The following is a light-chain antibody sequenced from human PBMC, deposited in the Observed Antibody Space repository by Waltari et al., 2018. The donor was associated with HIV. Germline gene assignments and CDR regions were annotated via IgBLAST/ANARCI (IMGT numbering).Light chain of an antibody. CDR3: AAWDDSLIGPV. V-gene: IGLV1-44*01. Sequence: QSVLTQPPSASGTPGPRVTISCSGSSSNIGSNTVNWSQQLPGTAPKLLICSNNRRPAGVPDRFSRSKSGTSASLASSGLQSEDEAAYYCAAWDDSLIGPVFGGGTKLTVL. CDR1: SSNIGSNT. J-gene: IGLJ2*01. CDR2: SNN.